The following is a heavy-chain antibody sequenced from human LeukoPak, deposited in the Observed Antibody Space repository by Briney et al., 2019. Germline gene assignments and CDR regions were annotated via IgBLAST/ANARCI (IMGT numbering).Heavy chain of an antibody. CDR3: ARSRSPMIVVAPVDY. J-gene: IGHJ4*02. D-gene: IGHD3-22*01. Sequence: ASVKVSCKASGYTFTGYYMHWVRQAPGQGLEWMGWINPNSGGTNYAQKFQGRVTMTRDTSISTAYMELSRLKSDDTAVYYCARSRSPMIVVAPVDYWGQGTLVTVSS. CDR1: GYTFTGYY. V-gene: IGHV1-2*02. CDR2: INPNSGGT.